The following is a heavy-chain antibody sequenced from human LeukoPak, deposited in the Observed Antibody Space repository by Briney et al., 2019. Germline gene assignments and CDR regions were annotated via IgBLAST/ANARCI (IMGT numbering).Heavy chain of an antibody. V-gene: IGHV4-38-2*02. CDR2: IYYSGST. Sequence: SETLSLTCTVSGYSISSGYYWGWIRQPPGKGLEWIGSIYYSGSTYYNPSLKSRVTISVDTSKNQFSLKLSSVTAADTAVYYCARDSNYVSGGWFDPWGQGTLVTVSS. CDR3: ARDSNYVSGGWFDP. J-gene: IGHJ5*02. D-gene: IGHD4-11*01. CDR1: GYSISSGYY.